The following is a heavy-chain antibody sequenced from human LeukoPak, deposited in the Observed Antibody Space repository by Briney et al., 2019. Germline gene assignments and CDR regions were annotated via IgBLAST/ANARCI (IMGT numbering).Heavy chain of an antibody. V-gene: IGHV3-74*01. CDR1: GFTLSTYW. CDR3: ARASGYYDSSGYYNGMDV. Sequence: PGGSLRLSCAASGFTLSTYWMHWVRQVPGKGLVWVSCINSDESSTSYADSVTGRFTISRDNARNTLYLQMNSLRAEDTAVYYCARASGYYDSSGYYNGMDVWGQGTTVTVSS. D-gene: IGHD3-22*01. J-gene: IGHJ6*02. CDR2: INSDESST.